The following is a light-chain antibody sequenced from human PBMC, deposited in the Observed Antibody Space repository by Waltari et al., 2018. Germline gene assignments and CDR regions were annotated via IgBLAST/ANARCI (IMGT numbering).Light chain of an antibody. CDR3: QSYDRSLSVV. CDR1: GSNIGAGYD. Sequence: QSALTQPPSVSGAPGQRVTISCTGSGSNIGAGYDVHWYQQFPGTAPKLLLYGNNNRPSGVPDRFSASKTGTSASRAITGLQAEDEADYYCQSYDRSLSVVFGGGTKLTVL. J-gene: IGLJ2*01. CDR2: GNN. V-gene: IGLV1-40*01.